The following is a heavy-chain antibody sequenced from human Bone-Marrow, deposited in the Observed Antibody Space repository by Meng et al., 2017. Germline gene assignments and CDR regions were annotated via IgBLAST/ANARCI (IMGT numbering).Heavy chain of an antibody. D-gene: IGHD3-9*01. V-gene: IGHV4-59*01. CDR1: GGSISSYY. J-gene: IGHJ4*02. Sequence: SETLSLTCTVSGGSISSYYWSWIRQPPGKGLEWSGYIDYSGSTNYNPALKSRVTVSVDTSKNQFSLKLSSVTAADTAVYYCAGGRHYDIWAATMAWYFGYWGQGTLVTVSS. CDR3: AGGRHYDIWAATMAWYFGY. CDR2: IDYSGST.